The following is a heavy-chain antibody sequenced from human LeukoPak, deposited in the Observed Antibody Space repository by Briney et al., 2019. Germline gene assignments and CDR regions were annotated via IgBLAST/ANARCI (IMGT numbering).Heavy chain of an antibody. CDR1: GVSISSYY. Sequence: SETLSLTCTVSGVSISSYYWSWIRQPPGKGLEWLGYIYTSGSTNYNPSLKSRVTISVDTSKNQFSLKLSSVTAADTAVYYCARLKQGYDFWSGYPYYYYYYMDVWGKGTTVTVSS. J-gene: IGHJ6*03. CDR3: ARLKQGYDFWSGYPYYYYYYMDV. CDR2: IYTSGST. D-gene: IGHD3-3*01. V-gene: IGHV4-4*09.